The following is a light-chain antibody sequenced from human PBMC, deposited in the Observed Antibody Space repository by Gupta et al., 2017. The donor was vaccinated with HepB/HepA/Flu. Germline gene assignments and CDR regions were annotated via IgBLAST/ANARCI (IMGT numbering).Light chain of an antibody. CDR2: EVS. V-gene: IGLV2-8*01. CDR1: SSDVGGYNY. Sequence: QSALPQPASASGSPGQSVSISCTGTSSDVGGYNYVSLYQQHPGKSPKLMIYEVSKWPAGVPDRFSGSKSGNTASLTVSGLQAEDEADYYCSSYAGSNNLFGGGTKLTVL. J-gene: IGLJ2*01. CDR3: SSYAGSNNL.